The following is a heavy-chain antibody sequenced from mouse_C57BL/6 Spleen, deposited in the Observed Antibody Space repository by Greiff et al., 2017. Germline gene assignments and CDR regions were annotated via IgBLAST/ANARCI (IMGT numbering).Heavy chain of an antibody. CDR3: ARRGLRRYYAMDY. Sequence: EVQLQQSGPELVKPGASVKISCKASGYSFTDYNMNWVKQSNGKSLEWIGVINPNYGTTSYNQKFKGKATLTVDQSSSTAYMQLNSLTSTDTAVYYCARRGLRRYYAMDYWGQGTSVTVSS. CDR1: GYSFTDYN. J-gene: IGHJ4*01. D-gene: IGHD2-2*01. V-gene: IGHV1-39*01. CDR2: INPNYGTT.